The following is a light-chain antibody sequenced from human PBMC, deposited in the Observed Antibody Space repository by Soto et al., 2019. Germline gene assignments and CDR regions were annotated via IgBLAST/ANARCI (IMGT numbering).Light chain of an antibody. CDR3: QQYYKWYT. V-gene: IGKV3-15*01. CDR1: QSVSSN. Sequence: EIVMTQSPATLSVSPGERATLSCRASQSVSSNLAWYQQKPGQAPRLLIYGASTRATGIPARFSGSGSGTDFALTISSLQSEDFAIYYCQQYYKWYTFGQGTKLEIK. CDR2: GAS. J-gene: IGKJ2*01.